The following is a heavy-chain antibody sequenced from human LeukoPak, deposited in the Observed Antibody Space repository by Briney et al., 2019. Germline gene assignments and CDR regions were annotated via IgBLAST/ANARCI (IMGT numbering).Heavy chain of an antibody. CDR2: INPNSGVT. CDR3: ARTYCGGDCSKANFDD. CDR1: GYTFTGYF. D-gene: IGHD2-21*01. J-gene: IGHJ4*02. Sequence: ASVKVSCKASGYTFTGYFVHWVRQAPGQRLEWVGWINPNSGVTKYAQKFEGRVTMTRDTAISTAYMELNRLRSDDTAVYFCARTYCGGDCSKANFDDWGQGTLVTVS. V-gene: IGHV1-2*02.